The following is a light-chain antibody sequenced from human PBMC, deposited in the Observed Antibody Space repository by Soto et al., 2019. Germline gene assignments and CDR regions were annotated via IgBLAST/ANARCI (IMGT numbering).Light chain of an antibody. CDR3: QQDYIAPKT. CDR1: QGTSNY. Sequence: DIQMTQSPSSLSASVGDRVIITCRASQGTSNYVAWYQQKPGKVPKVLIYAASTLQSGVPSRFSGSGSGTDFTLTISSLLPEDVATYYCQQDYIAPKTFGQGTKVEI. V-gene: IGKV1-27*01. J-gene: IGKJ1*01. CDR2: AAS.